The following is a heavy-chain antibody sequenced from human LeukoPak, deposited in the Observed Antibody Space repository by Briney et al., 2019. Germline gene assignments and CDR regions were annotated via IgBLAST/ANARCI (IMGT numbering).Heavy chain of an antibody. V-gene: IGHV3-23*01. Sequence: GGSLRLSCAASGFTFSNYAMNWVRQAPGRGLEWVSATSGSGGSTYYADSVKGRFTISRDNSKNTLYLQMNSLRAEDTAVYYCAGTRLGASPEWGQGTLVTVSS. CDR3: AGTRLGASPE. CDR1: GFTFSNYA. D-gene: IGHD3-16*01. CDR2: TSGSGGST. J-gene: IGHJ4*02.